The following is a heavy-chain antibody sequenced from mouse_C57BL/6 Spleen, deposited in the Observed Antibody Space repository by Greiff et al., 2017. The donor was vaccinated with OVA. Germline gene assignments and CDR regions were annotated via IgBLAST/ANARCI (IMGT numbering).Heavy chain of an antibody. Sequence: EVKVEESGGGLVQPGGSMKLSCVASGFTFSTYWMNWVRQSPVKGLEWVAQIRLKSDNYATHYAESVKGRFTISRDDSKSSVDLQMNNLRAEDTGIYYCTGQNWVPFDYWGQGTTLTVSS. CDR1: GFTFSTYW. V-gene: IGHV6-3*01. J-gene: IGHJ2*01. CDR3: TGQNWVPFDY. CDR2: IRLKSDNYAT. D-gene: IGHD4-1*01.